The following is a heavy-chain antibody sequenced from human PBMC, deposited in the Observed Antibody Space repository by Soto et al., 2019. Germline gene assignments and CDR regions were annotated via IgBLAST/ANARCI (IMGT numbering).Heavy chain of an antibody. CDR2: MHPYSGNT. J-gene: IGHJ4*02. Sequence: QVQLVQSGAEVKKPGASVKVSCKASGYTFPSNHISWVRQATGQGLEWMGSMHPYSGNTAYAQKFQGRLTMTTNSSISTAYMELSSLTSEDTAVYYCAREQDYGDYGDYWGQGTLVTVSS. CDR1: GYTFPSNH. D-gene: IGHD4-17*01. V-gene: IGHV1-8*01. CDR3: AREQDYGDYGDY.